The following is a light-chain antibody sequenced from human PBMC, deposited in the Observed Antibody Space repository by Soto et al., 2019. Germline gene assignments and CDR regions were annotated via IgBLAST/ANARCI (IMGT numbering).Light chain of an antibody. CDR2: DAS. CDR3: QQRFNWQT. J-gene: IGKJ1*01. CDR1: QSVSNY. Sequence: EIVLTQSPATLSLSPGERATLSCRASQSVSNYLAWYQQKPGQPPRLLIYDASNRATGVPYRFSGGGSGTDFTLTLNSLEPEDFAVYYCQQRFNWQTLGQGKKVEV. V-gene: IGKV3-11*01.